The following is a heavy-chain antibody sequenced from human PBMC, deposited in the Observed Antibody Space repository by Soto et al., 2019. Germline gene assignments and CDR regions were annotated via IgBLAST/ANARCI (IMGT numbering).Heavy chain of an antibody. CDR2: IHNGGTT. Sequence: SETLSSPCTVSGRTLSTNGDFWYLAWIRQPSSKWLEWIWSIHNGGTTYYNPPLKRRDIISADTSKNQFSPSLNSMTAPDTAVYPCMNRSLLVSPTWGQGILVTVSS. J-gene: IGHJ4*02. CDR3: MNRSLLVSPT. V-gene: IGHV4-39*01. CDR1: GRTLSTNGDFWY. D-gene: IGHD2-8*01.